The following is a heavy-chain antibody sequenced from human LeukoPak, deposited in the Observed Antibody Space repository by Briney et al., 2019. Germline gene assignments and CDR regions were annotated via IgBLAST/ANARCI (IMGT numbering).Heavy chain of an antibody. Sequence: GGSLRLSCEVSGFTFSSYSMNWVRQAPGKGLEWVSYISRRSTTIYYADSVKGRFTISRDNAKNSLYLQMNSLRAEDTAVYYCAERSYGSGSYYSCDHWGQGTLVTVSS. D-gene: IGHD3-10*01. CDR1: GFTFSSYS. J-gene: IGHJ5*02. CDR3: AERSYGSGSYYSCDH. CDR2: ISRRSTTI. V-gene: IGHV3-48*01.